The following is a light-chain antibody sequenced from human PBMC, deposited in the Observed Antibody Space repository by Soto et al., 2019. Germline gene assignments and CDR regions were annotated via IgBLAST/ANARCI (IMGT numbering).Light chain of an antibody. V-gene: IGKV3-11*01. CDR2: DAS. Sequence: EIVLTQSPGTLSLSPGERATLSCRASQSVRTSLAWYQQKPGQAPRLLIYDASDRATGIPARFSGSGSGTDFTLTISSLEPEDFAVYYCQHRSNWFTFGGGTKVDNK. CDR3: QHRSNWFT. J-gene: IGKJ4*01. CDR1: QSVRTS.